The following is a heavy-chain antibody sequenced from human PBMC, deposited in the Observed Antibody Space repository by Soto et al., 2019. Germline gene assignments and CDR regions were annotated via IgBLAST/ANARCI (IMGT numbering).Heavy chain of an antibody. D-gene: IGHD4-4*01. J-gene: IGHJ6*03. V-gene: IGHV1-2*04. Sequence: APFKFSCNACAYSLTGDYISVVPQASGQELEWMGWINPNSGGTNYAQKFQGWVTMTRDTSISTAYMELSRLRSDDTAVYYCARGGVNYSKHSERDYYYYMDVWGKGTTVTVSS. CDR1: AYSLTGDY. CDR3: ARGGVNYSKHSERDYYYYMDV. CDR2: INPNSGGT.